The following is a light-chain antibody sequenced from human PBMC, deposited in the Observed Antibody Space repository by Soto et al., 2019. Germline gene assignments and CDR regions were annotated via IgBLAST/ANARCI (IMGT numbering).Light chain of an antibody. Sequence: DIQMTQSPSAMSASVGARVTISCRASHNINYYLAWFQQKPGKVPKRLIYSASSLQSGVPSRFSGSGYGTEFTLTITGLQPEDTAIYYCLQHNSYPLTFGGGTKVEIK. CDR3: LQHNSYPLT. V-gene: IGKV1-17*03. J-gene: IGKJ4*01. CDR2: SAS. CDR1: HNINYY.